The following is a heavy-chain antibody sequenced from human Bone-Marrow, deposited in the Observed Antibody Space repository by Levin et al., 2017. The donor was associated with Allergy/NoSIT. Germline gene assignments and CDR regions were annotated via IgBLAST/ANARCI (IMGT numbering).Heavy chain of an antibody. CDR2: IHHSGST. V-gene: IGHV4-34*01. CDR1: GGSFSGYY. D-gene: IGHD1-26*01. Sequence: SETLSLTCAVYGGSFSGYYWTWIRQPPGKGLEWIGEIHHSGSTNYNPSLKSRVTISVDTSKSQFSLKLSSVTAADTAVYYCAIIVLAPTLPLNDYWGQGTLVTVSS. J-gene: IGHJ4*02. CDR3: AIIVLAPTLPLNDY.